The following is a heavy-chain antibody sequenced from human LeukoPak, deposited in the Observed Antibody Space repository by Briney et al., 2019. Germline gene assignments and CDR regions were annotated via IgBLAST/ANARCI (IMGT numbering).Heavy chain of an antibody. Sequence: SQTLSLTCTVSGGSISSVGYYWSWIRQHPGKGLEWIGYIYYSGSTYYNPSLKSRVTISVDTSKNQFSLKLSSVTAADTAVYYCARSVTEPLFDYWGQGTLVTVSS. CDR1: GGSISSVGYY. V-gene: IGHV4-31*03. CDR3: ARSVTEPLFDY. J-gene: IGHJ4*02. D-gene: IGHD2-21*02. CDR2: IYYSGST.